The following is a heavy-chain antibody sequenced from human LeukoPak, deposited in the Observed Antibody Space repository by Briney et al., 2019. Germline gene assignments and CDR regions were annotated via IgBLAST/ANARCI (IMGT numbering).Heavy chain of an antibody. V-gene: IGHV1-69*04. J-gene: IGHJ4*02. CDR3: ARGTSWVDY. Sequence: ASVKVSCKASGYTFTSYYMHWVRQAPGQGLEWMGRIIPILGIANYAQKFQGRVTITADKSTSTAYMELSSLRSEDTAVYYCARGTSWVDYWGQGTLVTVSS. D-gene: IGHD2-2*01. CDR1: GYTFTSYY. CDR2: IIPILGIA.